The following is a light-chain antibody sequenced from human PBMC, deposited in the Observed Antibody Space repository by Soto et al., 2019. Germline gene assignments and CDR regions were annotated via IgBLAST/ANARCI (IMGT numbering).Light chain of an antibody. Sequence: EIVLTQSPGSLSLSPGERATLSCRASQSVDSSFFAWYQKKPGQAPRLLIYGASSRATGIPDRFSGSGSGTDFTLTISRLEPEDFAVYYCQQLGSSPWTFGQGTEVEIK. CDR2: GAS. CDR1: QSVDSSF. V-gene: IGKV3-20*01. J-gene: IGKJ1*01. CDR3: QQLGSSPWT.